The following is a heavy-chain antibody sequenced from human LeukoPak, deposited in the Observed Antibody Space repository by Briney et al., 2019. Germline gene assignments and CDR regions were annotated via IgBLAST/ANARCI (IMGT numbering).Heavy chain of an antibody. D-gene: IGHD3-16*01. CDR3: ARAPGLGWFDP. J-gene: IGHJ5*02. CDR2: ISYDGSNK. Sequence: GGSLRLSCAASGFTFSSYAMHWVRQAPGKGLEWVAVISYDGSNKYYADSVRGRLTFSRDNSKNTLYLQMNSLRAEDTAVYYCARAPGLGWFDPWGQGTLVTVSS. CDR1: GFTFSSYA. V-gene: IGHV3-30*04.